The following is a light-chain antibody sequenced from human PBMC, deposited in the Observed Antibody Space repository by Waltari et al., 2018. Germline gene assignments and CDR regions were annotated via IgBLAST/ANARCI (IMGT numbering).Light chain of an antibody. Sequence: QSALTQPASVSGSPGQSITISCSGTSSDVGSSNLFSWYQQHPGKAPKLMSYEGSKRPSGVSKRFSGSKSGNTASLTISGLQAEDEADYYCCSYAGSSWVFGGGTKLTVL. CDR3: CSYAGSSWV. CDR2: EGS. CDR1: SSDVGSSNL. J-gene: IGLJ3*02. V-gene: IGLV2-23*01.